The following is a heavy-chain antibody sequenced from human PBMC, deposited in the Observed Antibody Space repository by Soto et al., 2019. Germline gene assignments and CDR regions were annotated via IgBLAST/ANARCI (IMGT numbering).Heavy chain of an antibody. Sequence: DVQLLESGGGLVQPGGSLRLTCAASGFTLSNYAMSWVRQAPGKGLEWGSVVSGHSRSIYYADSVRGRFTISRDNSKKTRFLQMNSPRVEDTGLYHWEKTNATRAHTSRWNDWFDPWGQGTLVTVSS. CDR2: VSGHSRSI. CDR3: EKTNATRAHTSRWNDWFDP. CDR1: GFTLSNYA. V-gene: IGHV3-23*01. D-gene: IGHD6-19*01. J-gene: IGHJ5*02.